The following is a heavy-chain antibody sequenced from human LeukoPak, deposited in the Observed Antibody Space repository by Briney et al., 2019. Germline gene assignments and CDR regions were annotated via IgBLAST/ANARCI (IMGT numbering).Heavy chain of an antibody. J-gene: IGHJ3*02. V-gene: IGHV4-61*02. Sequence: SETLSLTCTVSGDSISSGGHYWSWIRQPAGKGLEWIGRISSSGSTNYNPSLKSRVTISVDTSKNQFSLKLSSVTAADTAVYFCARGPYSYDSSGAFDIWGQGTMVTVSS. D-gene: IGHD3-22*01. CDR1: GDSISSGGHY. CDR3: ARGPYSYDSSGAFDI. CDR2: ISSSGST.